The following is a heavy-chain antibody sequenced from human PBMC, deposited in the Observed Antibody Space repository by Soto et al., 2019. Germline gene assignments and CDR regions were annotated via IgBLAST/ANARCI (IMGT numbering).Heavy chain of an antibody. CDR2: INPNSGGT. D-gene: IGHD3-22*01. CDR3: ARVIYYDSSGYYYVEYFDY. CDR1: GYTFTGYY. Sequence: RASVKVSCKASGYTFTGYYMHWVRQAPGQGLEWMGWINPNSGGTNYAQKFQGRVTMTRDTSISTAYMELSRLRSDDTAVYYCARVIYYDSSGYYYVEYFDYWGQGTLVTVSS. V-gene: IGHV1-2*02. J-gene: IGHJ4*02.